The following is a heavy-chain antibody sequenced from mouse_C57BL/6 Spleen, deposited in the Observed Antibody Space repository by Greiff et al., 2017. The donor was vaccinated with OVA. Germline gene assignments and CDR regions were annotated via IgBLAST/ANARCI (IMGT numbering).Heavy chain of an antibody. CDR3: AKCGITTIVERSYDMDD. CDR2: IYPGSGST. CDR1: GYTFTSYW. Sequence: QVQLQQPGAELVKPGASVKMSCKASGYTFTSYWITWVKQRPGQGLEWIGDIYPGSGSTNYNEKFKSKATLTVDTSSSTAYMQLSSLTSEDSAVHYGAKCGITTIVERSYDMDDWGQGTSVTVSS. D-gene: IGHD1-1*01. V-gene: IGHV1-55*01. J-gene: IGHJ4*01.